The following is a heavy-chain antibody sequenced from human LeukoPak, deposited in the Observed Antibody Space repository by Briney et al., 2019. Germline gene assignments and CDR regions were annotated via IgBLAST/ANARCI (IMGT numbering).Heavy chain of an antibody. V-gene: IGHV3-21*01. Sequence: GGSLRVSCAASGFTFSRDRMNWVRQAPGKGLHWVSSISSTGSYIYYTDSVKGRFTISRDNAKNSLYLQMNSLRAEDTAFFFFQAEDGIRDFDWSGDGWFDPWGQGTLVTVSS. CDR3: QAEDGIRDFDWSGDGWFDP. J-gene: IGHJ5*02. CDR2: ISSTGSYI. CDR1: GFTFSRDR. D-gene: IGHD3-9*01.